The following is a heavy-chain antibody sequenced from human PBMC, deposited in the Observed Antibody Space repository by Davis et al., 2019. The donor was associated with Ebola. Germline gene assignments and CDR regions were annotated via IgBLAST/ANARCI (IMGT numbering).Heavy chain of an antibody. V-gene: IGHV4-59*01. CDR3: AREAGIVVGPAAQRSYYGMDV. J-gene: IGHJ6*04. CDR1: GGSISSYY. D-gene: IGHD2-2*01. CDR2: IYYSGTT. Sequence: MPSETLSLTCTVSGGSISSYYWSWIRQPPGKGLEWIGYIYYSGTTNYNPSLKSRVTISIDTSKKQFSLKLSSVTAADTAVYYCAREAGIVVGPAAQRSYYGMDVWGKGTTVTVSS.